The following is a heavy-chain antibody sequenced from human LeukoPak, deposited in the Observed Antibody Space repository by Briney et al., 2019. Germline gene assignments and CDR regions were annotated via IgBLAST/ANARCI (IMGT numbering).Heavy chain of an antibody. Sequence: GESLKISCKGSGYTFTSYWIGWVRQMPGKGLEWMGFIYPGDSDTRYSPSFQGQVTISADKSISTAYFHWSSLKASDTAMYYCTRSGYYFDFWGQGTLVTVSS. V-gene: IGHV5-51*01. CDR1: GYTFTSYW. CDR3: TRSGYYFDF. J-gene: IGHJ4*02. CDR2: IYPGDSDT.